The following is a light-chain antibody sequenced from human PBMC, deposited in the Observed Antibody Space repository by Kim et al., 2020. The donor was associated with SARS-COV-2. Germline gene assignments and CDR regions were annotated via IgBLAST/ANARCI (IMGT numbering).Light chain of an antibody. J-gene: IGLJ2*01. CDR3: CSYAGSRV. CDR1: STDVGSYNI. CDR2: EVS. Sequence: QSVLTQPASVSGSPGQSITISCTGTSTDVGSYNIVSWYQQHPGKAPKLMIYEVSKRPSGVSNRFSGSKSGNTASLTISGLQAEDEADYYCCSYAGSRVFGGGTQLTVL. V-gene: IGLV2-23*02.